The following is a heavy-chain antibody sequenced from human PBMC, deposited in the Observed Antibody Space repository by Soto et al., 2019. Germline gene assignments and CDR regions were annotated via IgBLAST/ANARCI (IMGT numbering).Heavy chain of an antibody. CDR1: GGSFSGYY. CDR3: ARVTRDCSGGSCYLGYFDY. J-gene: IGHJ4*02. V-gene: IGHV4-34*01. D-gene: IGHD2-15*01. Sequence: SETLSLTCAVYGGSFSGYYWSWIRQPPGKGLEWIGEINHSGSTNYNPSLKSRVTISVDTSKNQFSLKLSSVTAADTAVYYCARVTRDCSGGSCYLGYFDYWGQGTLVTVSS. CDR2: INHSGST.